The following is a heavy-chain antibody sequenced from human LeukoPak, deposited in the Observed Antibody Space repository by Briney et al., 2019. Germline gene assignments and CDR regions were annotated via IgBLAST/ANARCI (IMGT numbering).Heavy chain of an antibody. V-gene: IGHV4-59*01. CDR1: GGSISSYY. CDR2: IYYSGST. CDR3: ARGEDYRLPAH. D-gene: IGHD4-11*01. Sequence: PSETLSLTCTVSGGSISSYYWSWIRQPPGQGLEWIGYIYYSGSTNYNPSLKSRVTISVDTSKNQFSLKLSSVTAADTAVYYCARGEDYRLPAHWGQGTLVTVSS. J-gene: IGHJ4*02.